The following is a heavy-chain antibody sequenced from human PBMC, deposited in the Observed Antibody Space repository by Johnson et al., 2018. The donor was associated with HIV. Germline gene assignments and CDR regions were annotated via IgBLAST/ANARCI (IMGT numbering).Heavy chain of an antibody. D-gene: IGHD3-10*01. CDR2: IYSGGST. CDR3: ARDRGLDAFDI. J-gene: IGHJ3*02. V-gene: IGHV3-66*01. CDR1: GFIVGTKY. Sequence: VQLVESGGGLVPSGGSLRLACVASGFIVGTKYMSWVRQAPGKGLEWVSVIYSGGSTYFAASVKGRFTISRDNSKNTVYLQMNSLRVEDTAVYYCARDRGLDAFDIWGQGTMVTVSS.